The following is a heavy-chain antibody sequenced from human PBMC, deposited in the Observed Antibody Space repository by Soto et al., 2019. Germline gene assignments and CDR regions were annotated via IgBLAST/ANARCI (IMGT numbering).Heavy chain of an antibody. V-gene: IGHV3-74*03. CDR2: VNNDGTDT. D-gene: IGHD6-25*01. J-gene: IGHJ6*02. Sequence: EVQLVESGGGLVQPGGSLRLSCAASGFTFSNYWMYWVRQAPGKGLVWVSRVNNDGTDTTHADSVKGRFTISSDNAEDTLYLQMNSLRAEDTAVYYCARGGLQRALDVWGQGSTFTVSS. CDR3: ARGGLQRALDV. CDR1: GFTFSNYW.